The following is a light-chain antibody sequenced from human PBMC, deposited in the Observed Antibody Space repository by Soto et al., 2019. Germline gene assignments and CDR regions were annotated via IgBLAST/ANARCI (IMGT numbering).Light chain of an antibody. CDR1: SSDVGGYNY. CDR2: DVS. J-gene: IGLJ1*01. CDR3: SSYTSSSLYV. Sequence: QSALTQPASVSGSPGQSITISCTGTSSDVGGYNYVSWYQQHPGKAPKLMIYDVSNRPSGGSNRFSGSKSGTTASLTISGLQAEDGADYYCSSYTSSSLYVFGTGTKLTVL. V-gene: IGLV2-14*01.